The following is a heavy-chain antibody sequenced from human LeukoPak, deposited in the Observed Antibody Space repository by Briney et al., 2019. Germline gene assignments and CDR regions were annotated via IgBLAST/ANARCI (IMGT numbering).Heavy chain of an antibody. Sequence: GESLRISCKGSGYIFTNQWIGWVRQMPGKGLEWMGIIYPGDSDTRYSPSFQGRVTISADKSISTAYLQWNSLKASDTALYYCARRSIAVRLYAFDIWGQGTMVTVSS. J-gene: IGHJ3*02. CDR1: GYIFTNQW. CDR3: ARRSIAVRLYAFDI. V-gene: IGHV5-51*01. D-gene: IGHD6-6*01. CDR2: IYPGDSDT.